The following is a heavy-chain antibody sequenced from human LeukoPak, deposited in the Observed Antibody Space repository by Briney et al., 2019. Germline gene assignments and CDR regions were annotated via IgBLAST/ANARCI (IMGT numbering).Heavy chain of an antibody. Sequence: PGGSLRLSCAASGFTFNNFGMHWVRQAPGKGLEWVSFIGYEGDHKYYADSVKGRFTISKDNSKATLYLQMNSLRPEDTAVYYCAKDLHGGYSSDYWGQGTLVTVFS. V-gene: IGHV3-30*02. D-gene: IGHD4-23*01. J-gene: IGHJ4*02. CDR1: GFTFNNFG. CDR2: IGYEGDHK. CDR3: AKDLHGGYSSDY.